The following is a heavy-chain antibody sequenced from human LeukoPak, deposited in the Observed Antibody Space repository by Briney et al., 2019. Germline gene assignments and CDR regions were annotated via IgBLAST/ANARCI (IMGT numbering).Heavy chain of an antibody. CDR3: ARETLIKNTLRDAFDI. Sequence: SETLSLTCTVSGGSISSYYWSWIRQPAGKGLEWIGRIYTSGSTNYNPSLKSRVTISVDTSKNQFSLKLSSVTAADTAVYYCARETLIKNTLRDAFDIWGQGTMVTVSS. CDR2: IYTSGST. V-gene: IGHV4-4*07. CDR1: GGSISSYY. J-gene: IGHJ3*02. D-gene: IGHD2-8*01.